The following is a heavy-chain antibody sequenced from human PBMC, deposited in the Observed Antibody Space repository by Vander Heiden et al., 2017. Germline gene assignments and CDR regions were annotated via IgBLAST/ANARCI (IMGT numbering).Heavy chain of an antibody. Sequence: QVQLVQSGAEVKKPGASVKVSCKASGYTFTSYYMHWVRQAPGQGLEWMGIINPSGGSTSYAQKFQGRVTMTRDTSTSTVYMELSSLRSEDTAVYYCARDTYSNYDPGHGRYYYYYGMDVWGQGTTVTVSS. CDR2: INPSGGST. V-gene: IGHV1-46*01. J-gene: IGHJ6*02. CDR3: ARDTYSNYDPGHGRYYYYYGMDV. D-gene: IGHD4-4*01. CDR1: GYTFTSYY.